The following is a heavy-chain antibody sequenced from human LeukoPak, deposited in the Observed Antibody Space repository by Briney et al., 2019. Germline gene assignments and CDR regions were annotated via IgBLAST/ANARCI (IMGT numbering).Heavy chain of an antibody. CDR3: ARGGSGSYRRPFAY. J-gene: IGHJ4*02. CDR2: IHYSGST. Sequence: SETLSLTCTVSGGSISSYYWSWIRQSPGKGLEWIGYIHYSGSTNYNPSLQSRVTISVDTSKNQFSLKLSSVTAADTAVYSCARGGSGSYRRPFAYWGQGTLVTVSS. V-gene: IGHV4-59*01. D-gene: IGHD1-26*01. CDR1: GGSISSYY.